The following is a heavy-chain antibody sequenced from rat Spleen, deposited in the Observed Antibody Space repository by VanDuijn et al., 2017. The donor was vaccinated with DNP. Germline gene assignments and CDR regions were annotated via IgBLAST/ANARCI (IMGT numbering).Heavy chain of an antibody. J-gene: IGHJ2*01. CDR3: TRDWIRGPFAY. Sequence: QVQLKESGPGLVQPSQTLSLTCTVSGFSLTSYGVSWVRQPPGKGLEWIAGISSGGSTFYNSVFKSRLSISRDTSKSQVFLKMNSLQTEDTAVYFCTRDWIRGPFAYWGQGVMVTVSS. V-gene: IGHV2S12*01. CDR2: ISSGGST. D-gene: IGHD4-3*01. CDR1: GFSLTSYG.